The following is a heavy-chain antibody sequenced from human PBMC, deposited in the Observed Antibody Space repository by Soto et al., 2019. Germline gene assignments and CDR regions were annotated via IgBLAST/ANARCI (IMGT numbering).Heavy chain of an antibody. D-gene: IGHD1-7*01. J-gene: IGHJ4*02. V-gene: IGHV3-30-3*01. CDR1: GFTFSSYA. CDR3: ARDQVRSSRGTFDY. CDR2: ISYDGSNK. Sequence: GGSLRLSCAASGFTFSSYAMHWVRQAPGKGLEWVAVISYDGSNKYYADSVKGRFTISRDNSKNTLYLQMNSLRAEDTAVYYCARDQVRSSRGTFDYWGQGTLVTVSS.